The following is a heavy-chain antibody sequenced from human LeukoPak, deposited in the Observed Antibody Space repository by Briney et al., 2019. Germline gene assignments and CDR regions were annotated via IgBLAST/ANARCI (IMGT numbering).Heavy chain of an antibody. Sequence: SETLSLTCTVSGASINSYYWSWIRQPPGKGLEWIGCIYDSGSTDYNPSLKSRVTISVDTSKNQFSLKLASVTAAGTAMYYCARTSSSWLWGQGTLVTVSS. D-gene: IGHD6-13*01. CDR2: IYDSGST. CDR3: ARTSSSWL. J-gene: IGHJ4*02. CDR1: GASINSYY. V-gene: IGHV4-59*01.